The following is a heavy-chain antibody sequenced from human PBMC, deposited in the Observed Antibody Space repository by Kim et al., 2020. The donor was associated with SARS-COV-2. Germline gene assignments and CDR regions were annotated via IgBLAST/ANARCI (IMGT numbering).Heavy chain of an antibody. CDR3: ARGPGYSSSWYGARNWFDP. CDR1: GGSFSGYS. J-gene: IGHJ5*02. CDR2: INHSGST. V-gene: IGHV4-34*01. D-gene: IGHD6-13*01. Sequence: SETLSLTCAVYGGSFSGYSWSWIRQPPGKGLEWIGEINHSGSTNYNPSLKSRVTISVNTYKNQFSLKLSSVTAADTAVYYCARGPGYSSSWYGARNWFDPWGQGTLVTVSS.